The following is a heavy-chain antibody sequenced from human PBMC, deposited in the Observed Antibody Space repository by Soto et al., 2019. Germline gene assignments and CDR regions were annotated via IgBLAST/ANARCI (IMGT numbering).Heavy chain of an antibody. Sequence: PGGSLRLSCAASGFTFRSYDLNWVRQAPGKGLEWVSYISSSGSTIYYVDSVKGRFTISRDNAKNSLYLQMNSLRAEDTAVYYCAGDGVAVAGRKGYGYYGMDVWGQGTTVTVSS. V-gene: IGHV3-48*03. CDR1: GFTFRSYD. J-gene: IGHJ6*02. D-gene: IGHD6-19*01. CDR2: ISSSGSTI. CDR3: AGDGVAVAGRKGYGYYGMDV.